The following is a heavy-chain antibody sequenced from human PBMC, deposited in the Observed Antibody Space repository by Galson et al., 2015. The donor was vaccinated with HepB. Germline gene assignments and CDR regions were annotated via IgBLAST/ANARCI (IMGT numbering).Heavy chain of an antibody. D-gene: IGHD4-17*01. CDR2: TSYDGSKK. CDR1: GFDFTSCG. V-gene: IGHV3-30*03. CDR3: ARDSAYFSGDYIGVYHFDL. Sequence: SLRLSCAASGFDFTSCGMHWVRQAPGKGLEWLTVTSYDGSKKFYADSVKDRFTISRDNSKKTLLLEMSSLRPADTAVYFCARDSAYFSGDYIGVYHFDLWGPGTLVTVSS. J-gene: IGHJ4*02.